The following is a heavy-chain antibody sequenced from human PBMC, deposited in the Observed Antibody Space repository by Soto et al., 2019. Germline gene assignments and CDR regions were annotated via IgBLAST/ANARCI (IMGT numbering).Heavy chain of an antibody. CDR3: ARDRVLRFLEWLPYYGMDV. CDR1: GFTFSSYW. J-gene: IGHJ6*02. D-gene: IGHD3-3*01. Sequence: GGSLRLSCAASGFTFSSYWMSWVRQAPGKGLEWVANIKQDGSKKYYVDSVKGRFTISRDNAKNSQYQQINSLRAEDTALYYCARDRVLRFLEWLPYYGMDVWGQGT. CDR2: IKQDGSKK. V-gene: IGHV3-7*01.